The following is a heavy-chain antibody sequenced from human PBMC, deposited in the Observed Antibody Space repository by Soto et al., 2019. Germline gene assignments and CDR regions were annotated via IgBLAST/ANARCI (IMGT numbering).Heavy chain of an antibody. D-gene: IGHD1-26*01. CDR1: GFTFSNAW. CDR3: ARDYPGGSYYDY. CDR2: INQDGSEK. V-gene: IGHV3-7*03. Sequence: HPGGSLRLSCAASGFTFSNAWMSWVRQAPGKGLEWVARINQDGSEKYYVDSVKGRFTISRDNAKNSLYLQMNSLRAEDTAVYYCARDYPGGSYYDYWGQGTL. J-gene: IGHJ4*02.